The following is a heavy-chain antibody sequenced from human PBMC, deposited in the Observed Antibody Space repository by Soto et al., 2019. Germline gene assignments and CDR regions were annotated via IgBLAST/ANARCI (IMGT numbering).Heavy chain of an antibody. V-gene: IGHV3-21*01. D-gene: IGHD2-2*01. CDR3: ARDPALVVPAARRVYFDY. Sequence: GGSLRLSCAASGFTFSSYSMNWVRQAPGKGLEWVSSISSSSSYIYYADSVKGRFTISRDNAKNSLYLQMNSLRAEDTAVYYCARDPALVVPAARRVYFDYWGQGTLVTVSS. J-gene: IGHJ4*02. CDR1: GFTFSSYS. CDR2: ISSSSSYI.